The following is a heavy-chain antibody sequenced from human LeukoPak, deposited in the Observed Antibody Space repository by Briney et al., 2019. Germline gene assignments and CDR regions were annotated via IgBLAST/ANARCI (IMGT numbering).Heavy chain of an antibody. D-gene: IGHD6-13*01. V-gene: IGHV1-2*02. CDR3: ARTAGGIAAAGRRDAFDI. Sequence: ASVKVSCKASGYTFTGYNVHWVRQAPGQGLEWMGWINPNSGGTNYAQKFQGRVTMTRDTSISTAYMELSRLRSDDTAVYYCARTAGGIAAAGRRDAFDIWGQGTMVTVSS. J-gene: IGHJ3*02. CDR1: GYTFTGYN. CDR2: INPNSGGT.